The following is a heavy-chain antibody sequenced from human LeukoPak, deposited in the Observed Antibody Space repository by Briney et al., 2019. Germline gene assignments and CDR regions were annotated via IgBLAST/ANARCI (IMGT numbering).Heavy chain of an antibody. V-gene: IGHV3-23*01. Sequence: GGSLRLSCAASGFTFSSYAMSWVRQAPGKGLEWVSAISGSGGSTYYADSVKGRFTISRDNSKNTLYLQMNSLRAEDTAVYYCAKASTKMARRYQYFQHWGQGTLVTVSS. CDR1: GFTFSSYA. J-gene: IGHJ1*01. CDR2: ISGSGGST. D-gene: IGHD5-24*01. CDR3: AKASTKMARRYQYFQH.